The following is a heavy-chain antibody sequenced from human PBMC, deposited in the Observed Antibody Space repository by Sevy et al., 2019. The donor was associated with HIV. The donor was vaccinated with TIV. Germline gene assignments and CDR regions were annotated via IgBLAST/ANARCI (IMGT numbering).Heavy chain of an antibody. J-gene: IGHJ3*02. CDR2: IRYDGSYK. Sequence: GGSLRLSCAASGSTFSNYDMHWARQAPGKGLEWVAFIRYDGSYKYYADSVKGRFTISRDNSKNTLYVQMNSLRAEDTAIYYCATEVYSSTWYNDAFGIWGQGTMVTVSS. CDR1: GSTFSNYD. V-gene: IGHV3-30*02. CDR3: ATEVYSSTWYNDAFGI. D-gene: IGHD6-13*01.